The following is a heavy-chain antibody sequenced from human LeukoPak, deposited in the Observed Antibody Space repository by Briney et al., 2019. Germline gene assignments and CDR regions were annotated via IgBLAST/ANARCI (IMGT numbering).Heavy chain of an antibody. CDR1: GYTFTGYY. V-gene: IGHV1-2*02. J-gene: IGHJ4*02. CDR3: ARDGDSSGYLYYFDY. Sequence: ASVKVSCKASGYTFTGYYMHWVRQAPGQGLEWMGWINPNSGGTNYAQKFQGRVTMTRDTSISTAYMELSRLRSDDTAVYYCARDGDSSGYLYYFDYWGQGTLVTVSS. D-gene: IGHD3-22*01. CDR2: INPNSGGT.